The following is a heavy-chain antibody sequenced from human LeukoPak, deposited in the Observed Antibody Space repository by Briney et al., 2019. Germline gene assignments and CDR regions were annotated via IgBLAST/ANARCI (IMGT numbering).Heavy chain of an antibody. CDR1: GFTFSAYS. CDR2: ISSSSSTI. Sequence: PGGSLRLSCAVSGFTFSAYSMNWVRQAPGKGLEWVSYISSSSSTIYYADSVKGRFTISRDNAKNSLYLQMNSLRAEDTAVYYCARDPKPVGATGVDWFDPWGQGTLVTVSS. D-gene: IGHD1-26*01. V-gene: IGHV3-48*04. J-gene: IGHJ5*02. CDR3: ARDPKPVGATGVDWFDP.